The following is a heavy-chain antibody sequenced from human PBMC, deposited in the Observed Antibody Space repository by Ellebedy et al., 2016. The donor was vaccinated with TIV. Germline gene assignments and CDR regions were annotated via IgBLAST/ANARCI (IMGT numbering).Heavy chain of an antibody. J-gene: IGHJ4*02. CDR1: GFTFSSYA. D-gene: IGHD6-25*01. V-gene: IGHV3-21*01. CDR3: ARRGAGFDY. CDR2: ISSSSSYI. Sequence: GGSLRLSXAASGFTFSSYAMSWVRQAPGKGLERVSSISSSSSYIYYADSVKGRFTISRDNAKNSLYLQMNSLRDEDTAVYYCARRGAGFDYWGQGTLVTVSS.